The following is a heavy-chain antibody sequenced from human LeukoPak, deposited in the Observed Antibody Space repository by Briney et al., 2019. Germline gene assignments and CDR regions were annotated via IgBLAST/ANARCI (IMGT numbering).Heavy chain of an antibody. CDR2: INHSGST. Sequence: SETLSLTCAVYGGSFSGYYWSWIRQPPGKGLEWIGEINHSGSTNYNPSLKSRVTISVDTSKNQFSLKLSSVTAADTAVYYCARGRTGGHAFDIWGQGTMVTVSS. J-gene: IGHJ3*02. D-gene: IGHD3/OR15-3a*01. CDR3: ARGRTGGHAFDI. CDR1: GGSFSGYY. V-gene: IGHV4-34*01.